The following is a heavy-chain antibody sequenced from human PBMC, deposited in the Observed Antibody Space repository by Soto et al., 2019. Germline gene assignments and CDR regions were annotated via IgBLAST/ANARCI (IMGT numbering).Heavy chain of an antibody. J-gene: IGHJ6*02. D-gene: IGHD4-17*01. CDR1: GFPFSSYS. CDR3: ARDVAGTVTPFFLQRSYYYYGMDV. Sequence: PGGSLRLSCAASGFPFSSYSMNWVRQAPGKGLEWVSYISSSSSTIYYADSVKGRFTISRDNAKNSLYLQMNSLRDEDTAVYYCARDVAGTVTPFFLQRSYYYYGMDVWGQGTTVTVSS. CDR2: ISSSSSTI. V-gene: IGHV3-48*02.